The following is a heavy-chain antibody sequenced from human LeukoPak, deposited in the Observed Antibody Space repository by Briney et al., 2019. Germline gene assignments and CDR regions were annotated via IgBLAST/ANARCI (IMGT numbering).Heavy chain of an antibody. V-gene: IGHV4-34*01. CDR3: ARSGGWDGMDV. CDR2: INHSGST. Sequence: SETLSLTCAVYGGSFSGYYWSWIRQPPGKGLEWIGEINHSGSTNYNPSLKSRVTISVDTSKNQFSLKLSSVTAADTAVYYCARSGGWDGMDVWGQGTAVTVSS. J-gene: IGHJ6*02. CDR1: GGSFSGYY. D-gene: IGHD1-1*01.